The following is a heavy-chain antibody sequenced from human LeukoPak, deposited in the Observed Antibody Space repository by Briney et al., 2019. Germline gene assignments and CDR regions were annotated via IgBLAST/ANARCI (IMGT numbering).Heavy chain of an antibody. CDR2: ISGSGGST. CDR1: GFTFSSYA. Sequence: TGGSLRLSCAASGFTFSSYAMSWVRQAPGKGLEWVSAISGSGGSTYYADSVKGRFTISRDNSKNTLYLQMNSLRAEDTAVYYCVSYYYGSGSYHYYYYYGMDVWGKGTTVTVSS. CDR3: VSYYYGSGSYHYYYYYGMDV. D-gene: IGHD3-10*01. V-gene: IGHV3-23*01. J-gene: IGHJ6*04.